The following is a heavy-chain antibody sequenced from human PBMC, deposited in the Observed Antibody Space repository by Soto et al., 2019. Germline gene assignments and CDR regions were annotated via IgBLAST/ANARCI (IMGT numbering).Heavy chain of an antibody. V-gene: IGHV4-59*01. CDR2: IYYSGST. J-gene: IGHJ6*02. CDR3: ASSTGTTSLYYYGMDV. CDR1: GGSISSYY. D-gene: IGHD1-7*01. Sequence: PSETLSLTCTVSGGSISSYYWGWIRQPPGKGLEWIGYIYYSGSTNYNPSLKSRVTISVDTSKNQFSLKLSSVTAADTAVYYCASSTGTTSLYYYGMDVWGQGTTVTVSS.